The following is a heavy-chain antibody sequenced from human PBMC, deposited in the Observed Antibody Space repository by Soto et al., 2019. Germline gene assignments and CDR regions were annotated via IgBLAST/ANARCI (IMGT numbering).Heavy chain of an antibody. CDR3: ARDLVDSSGYLSDY. J-gene: IGHJ4*02. CDR1: GFTFSDYY. V-gene: IGHV3-11*06. D-gene: IGHD3-22*01. CDR2: ISSSSSYT. Sequence: QVQLVESGGGLVKPGGSLRLSCAASGFTFSDYYMSWIRQAPGKGLEWVSYISSSSSYTNYADSVKGRFTISRDNAKNSLYLQMNSLRAEDTAVYYCARDLVDSSGYLSDYWGQGTLVTVSS.